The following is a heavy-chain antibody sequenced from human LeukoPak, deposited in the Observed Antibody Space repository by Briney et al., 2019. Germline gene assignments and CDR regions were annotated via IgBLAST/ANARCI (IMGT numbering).Heavy chain of an antibody. CDR3: ARHHDSRGYYRLNAFDT. J-gene: IGHJ3*02. CDR2: IKQDGSEK. Sequence: GGSLRFSCAASGFTFSSYWMSWVRQAPGKGLEWVANIKQDGSEKYYVDSVKGRFSISRDNAKNSLYLQMNSLRAEDTAVYYCARHHDSRGYYRLNAFDTWGQGTMVTVSS. V-gene: IGHV3-7*01. CDR1: GFTFSSYW. D-gene: IGHD3-22*01.